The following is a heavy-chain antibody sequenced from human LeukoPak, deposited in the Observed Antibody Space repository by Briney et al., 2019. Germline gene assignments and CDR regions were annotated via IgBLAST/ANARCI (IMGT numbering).Heavy chain of an antibody. Sequence: PSGTLSLTCAVSGGSISSRNWWTWVRQPPGKGLEWIGEISHSGSTNYNPSLESRVTVSVDTSKNQFSLKLSSVTAADTAVYYCARQGSSSWPEGAFDIWGQGTMVTVSS. CDR3: ARQGSSSWPEGAFDI. CDR1: GGSISSRNW. V-gene: IGHV4-4*02. J-gene: IGHJ3*02. D-gene: IGHD6-13*01. CDR2: ISHSGST.